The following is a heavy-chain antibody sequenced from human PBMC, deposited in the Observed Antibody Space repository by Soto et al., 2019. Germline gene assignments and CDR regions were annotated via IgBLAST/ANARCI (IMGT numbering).Heavy chain of an antibody. D-gene: IGHD3-10*01. CDR1: GGSISSGGYS. CDR2: IYHSGST. Sequence: SETLSLTCAVSGGSISSGGYSWSWFRQPPGKGLEWIGYIYHSGSTYYNPSLKSRVTISVDRSKNQFSLKLSSVTAADTAVYYCARQSRVFGIWFGELLRGVFDYWGQGTLVTVSS. CDR3: ARQSRVFGIWFGELLRGVFDY. V-gene: IGHV4-30-2*01. J-gene: IGHJ4*02.